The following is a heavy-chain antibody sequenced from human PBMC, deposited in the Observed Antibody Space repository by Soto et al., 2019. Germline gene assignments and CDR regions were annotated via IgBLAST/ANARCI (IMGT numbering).Heavy chain of an antibody. V-gene: IGHV4-39*01. D-gene: IGHD3-10*01. CDR1: GASMSSSSYS. J-gene: IGHJ6*02. CDR3: ARHVFTTVVRGFLITFEYYSGLDV. Sequence: SSETLSLTCTVSGASMSSSSYSWGWIRQPPGKGLEWIGNIHHSGSTYYNPSLKSRVTISVDTSRDQFSLKLSSVTTADTAVYYCARHVFTTVVRGFLITFEYYSGLDVWGQGTTVTVS. CDR2: IHHSGST.